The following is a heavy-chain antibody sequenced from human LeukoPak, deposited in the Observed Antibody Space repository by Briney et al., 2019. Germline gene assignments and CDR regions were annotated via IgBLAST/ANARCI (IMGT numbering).Heavy chain of an antibody. V-gene: IGHV4-34*01. Sequence: PSETLSLTCAVYGGSFSGYYWSWLRQPPGKGLEWIGAINHSGSTNYNPSLKSRVTISVDTSKNQFSLKLSSVTAADTAVYYCARTNKYYDILTGYPGRYYFDYWGQGTLVTVSS. CDR2: INHSGST. J-gene: IGHJ4*02. D-gene: IGHD3-9*01. CDR3: ARTNKYYDILTGYPGRYYFDY. CDR1: GGSFSGYY.